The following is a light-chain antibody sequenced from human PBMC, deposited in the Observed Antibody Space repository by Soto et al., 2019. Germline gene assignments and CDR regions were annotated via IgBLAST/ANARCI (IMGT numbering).Light chain of an antibody. CDR2: GAS. Sequence: EILLTQSPGTVSLSPGQRATPSCRASQRVSSSYLAWYQQKPGQAPRLLIYGASRRATGIPDRFSGSGSGTDFTLTISRLEPEDFAVYYCQQYGGSLLTFGGGTKVEIK. J-gene: IGKJ4*01. V-gene: IGKV3-20*01. CDR3: QQYGGSLLT. CDR1: QRVSSSY.